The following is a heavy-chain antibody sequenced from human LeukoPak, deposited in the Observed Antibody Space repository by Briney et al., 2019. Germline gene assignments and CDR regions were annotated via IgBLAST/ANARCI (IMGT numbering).Heavy chain of an antibody. CDR3: ARDGHGVPLDY. D-gene: IGHD4-17*01. V-gene: IGHV3-30-3*01. Sequence: PGGSLRLSCAASGLSFSSYAMHWVRQAPGKGLEWVAVISYDGTEKHYGDSVKGRFTISRDNSKSTLYLQMNSLRAEDTALYYCARDGHGVPLDYWGQGTLVTVSP. CDR2: ISYDGTEK. J-gene: IGHJ4*02. CDR1: GLSFSSYA.